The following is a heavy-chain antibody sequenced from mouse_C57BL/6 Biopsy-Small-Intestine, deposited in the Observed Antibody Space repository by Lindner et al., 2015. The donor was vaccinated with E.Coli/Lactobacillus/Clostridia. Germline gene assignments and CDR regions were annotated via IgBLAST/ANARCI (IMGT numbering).Heavy chain of an antibody. V-gene: IGHV1S135*01. CDR2: IDPYNGVT. J-gene: IGHJ2*01. Sequence: KASGFSFTGYNMHWVKESHGKSLEWIGYIDPYNGVTNYNQNFKDKATLTVDKSSNTAYMQLNTLTSEDSAVYYCARRERDTSGYVYFDYWGQGTTLTVSS. D-gene: IGHD3-2*01. CDR1: GFSFTGYN. CDR3: ARRERDTSGYVYFDY.